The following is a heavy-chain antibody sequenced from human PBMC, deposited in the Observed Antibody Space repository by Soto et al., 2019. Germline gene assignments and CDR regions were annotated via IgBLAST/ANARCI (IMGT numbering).Heavy chain of an antibody. CDR3: ARRLPRIVATIRDY. CDR2: ISSSSSYI. V-gene: IGHV3-21*01. D-gene: IGHD5-12*01. Sequence: EVQLVESGGGLVKPGGSLRLSCAASGFTFSSYSMNWVLQAPGQGLEWVSSISSSSSYIYYADSVKGRFTISRDNAKNSLYLQLNRLRAEDTAVYYCARRLPRIVATIRDYSGQGTLVT. CDR1: GFTFSSYS. J-gene: IGHJ4*02.